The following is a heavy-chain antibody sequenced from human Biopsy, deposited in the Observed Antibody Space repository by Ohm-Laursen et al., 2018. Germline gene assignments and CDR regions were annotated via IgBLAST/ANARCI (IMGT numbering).Heavy chain of an antibody. CDR1: GYTFTDYY. CDR2: INPNSGAT. CDR3: TRGGYYYDSLAYYYWFDP. V-gene: IGHV1-2*02. D-gene: IGHD3-22*01. J-gene: IGHJ5*02. Sequence: ASVKVSCKASGYTFTDYYIHWVRQSPGQGLEWMGWINPNSGATNSAQKFQGRVTMTRDTSISTAYVDLSSLRSDDTAVYYCTRGGYYYDSLAYYYWFDPWGQGTLVTVSS.